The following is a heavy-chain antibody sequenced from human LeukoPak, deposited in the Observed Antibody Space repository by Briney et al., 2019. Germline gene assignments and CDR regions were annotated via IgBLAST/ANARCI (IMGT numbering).Heavy chain of an antibody. Sequence: SVKVSCKASGGTFSSYAISWVRQAPGQGLEWMGGIIPIFGTANYAQKFQGRVTITADESTSTAYMELSSLRSEDTAVYYCARGGFRYYDSSGSAFDIWGQGTMVTVSS. CDR3: ARGGFRYYDSSGSAFDI. CDR2: IIPIFGTA. J-gene: IGHJ3*02. CDR1: GGTFSSYA. D-gene: IGHD3-22*01. V-gene: IGHV1-69*01.